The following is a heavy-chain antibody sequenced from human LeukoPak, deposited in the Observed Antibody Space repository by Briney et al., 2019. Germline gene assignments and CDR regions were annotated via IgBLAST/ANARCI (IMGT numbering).Heavy chain of an antibody. V-gene: IGHV3-48*03. Sequence: GGSLRLSCAASGFTFSSYEMNWVRQAPGKGLEWVSYISSSGSTIYYADSVKGRFTISRDNAKNSLYLQMNSLRAEDTAVYYCALRPLRVRGVYENHYFDYWGQGTLVTVSS. CDR1: GFTFSSYE. D-gene: IGHD3-10*01. CDR2: ISSSGSTI. J-gene: IGHJ4*02. CDR3: ALRPLRVRGVYENHYFDY.